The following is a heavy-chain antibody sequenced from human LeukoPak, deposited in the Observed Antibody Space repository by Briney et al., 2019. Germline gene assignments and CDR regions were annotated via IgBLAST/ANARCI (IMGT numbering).Heavy chain of an antibody. J-gene: IGHJ5*02. D-gene: IGHD3-10*01. V-gene: IGHV4-61*02. Sequence: SETLSLTCSVSGDSISHGTYYWSWIRQPAGQGLEWIGRIYTTGVTNYNPSLKTRVTISVDPSLNQFSLKLSSVTAADTAVYYCARVMGITMVRLNNWFDPWGQGTLVTVSS. CDR2: IYTTGVT. CDR1: GDSISHGTYY. CDR3: ARVMGITMVRLNNWFDP.